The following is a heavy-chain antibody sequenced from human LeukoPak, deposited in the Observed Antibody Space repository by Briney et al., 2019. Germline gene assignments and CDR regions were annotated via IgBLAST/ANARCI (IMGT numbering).Heavy chain of an antibody. V-gene: IGHV3-66*01. D-gene: IGHD3-10*01. CDR2: IYVGGGA. J-gene: IGHJ4*02. CDR1: GFTVSDNY. CDR3: ARAADGSGSYYEYYFDY. Sequence: GGSLRLSCAASGFTVSDNYMSWVRQAPGQGLEWVPVIYVGGGAYYADSVKGRFTISRDNSKNTRYLQIKSLRAEDTAVYYCARAADGSGSYYEYYFDYWGQGTLVTVSS.